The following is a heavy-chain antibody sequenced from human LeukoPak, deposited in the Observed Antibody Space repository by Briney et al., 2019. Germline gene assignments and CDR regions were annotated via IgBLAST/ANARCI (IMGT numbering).Heavy chain of an antibody. CDR2: INPNNGGT. CDR3: ARAGITAATYPFDY. D-gene: IGHD6-13*01. J-gene: IGHJ4*02. CDR1: GYTFTGYY. V-gene: IGHV1-2*02. Sequence: VASVKVSCKASGYTFTGYYMHWVRQPPGQGLEWMGWINPNNGGTNYAQKFQGRLTVTRDTSISTAYMELASLRSDDTAVYYCARAGITAATYPFDYWGQGTLVTVSS.